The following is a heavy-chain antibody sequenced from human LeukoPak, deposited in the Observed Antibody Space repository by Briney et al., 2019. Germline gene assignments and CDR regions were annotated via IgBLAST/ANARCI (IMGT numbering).Heavy chain of an antibody. CDR1: GFTFSSYA. J-gene: IGHJ6*02. CDR3: ARDEFMVRGAIPGGMDV. V-gene: IGHV3-30-3*01. CDR2: ISYDGSNK. Sequence: EGSLRLSCAASGFTFSSYAMHWVRQAPGKGLEWVAVISYDGSNKYYADSVKGRFTISRDNSKNTLYLQMNSLRAEDTAVYYCARDEFMVRGAIPGGMDVWGQGTTVTVSS. D-gene: IGHD3-10*01.